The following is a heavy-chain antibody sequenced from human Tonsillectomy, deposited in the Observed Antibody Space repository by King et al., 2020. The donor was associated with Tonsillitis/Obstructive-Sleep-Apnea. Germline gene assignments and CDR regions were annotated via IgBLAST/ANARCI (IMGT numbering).Heavy chain of an antibody. V-gene: IGHV3-48*03. Sequence: VQLVESGGGLVQPGGSLRLSCAASGFTFSSYEMNWVRQSPGKGLEWVSYIGTSGSPIYYADSVKGRFSISRDNAKNSLYLQMNSLRAEDTAVYYCARGYYYDSSAYYPSPWGQGTLVTVSS. CDR3: ARGYYYDSSAYYPSP. J-gene: IGHJ5*02. CDR2: IGTSGSPI. D-gene: IGHD3-22*01. CDR1: GFTFSSYE.